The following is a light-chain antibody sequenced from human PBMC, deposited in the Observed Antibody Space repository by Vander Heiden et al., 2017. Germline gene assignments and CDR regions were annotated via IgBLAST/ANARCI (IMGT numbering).Light chain of an antibody. Sequence: GQTARITCSGDGLPKTNVSWYQQKSGQVPVVLIYEDDQRPSGIPGRFSASDSGTTATLIISGAHVGDEADYYCLSSGITGAHGLFGGGTKLTVL. CDR3: LSSGITGAHGL. CDR1: GLPKTN. CDR2: EDD. J-gene: IGLJ3*02. V-gene: IGLV3-10*01.